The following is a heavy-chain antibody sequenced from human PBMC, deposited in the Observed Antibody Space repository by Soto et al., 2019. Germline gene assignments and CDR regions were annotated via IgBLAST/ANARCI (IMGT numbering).Heavy chain of an antibody. CDR3: ARRYCTNTTNCPVGYAFDV. V-gene: IGHV5-51*01. CDR1: GYSSSSYW. CDR2: IYPGTSNA. Sequence: EVQLVQSGAEVKKPGESLIISCEAFGYSSSSYWIGWVRQMPGKGLEWMGIIYPGTSNARYSPSFQGQVTISAEKSIGTTYLQWSSLKASDSATYYCARRYCTNTTNCPVGYAFDVWGQGTAVTVSS. D-gene: IGHD2-8*01. J-gene: IGHJ6*02.